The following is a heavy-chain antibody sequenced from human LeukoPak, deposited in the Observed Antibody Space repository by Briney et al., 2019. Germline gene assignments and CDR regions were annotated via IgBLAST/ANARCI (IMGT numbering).Heavy chain of an antibody. Sequence: GGSLRLSCAASGFTFSSYAMHWVRQAPGKRLEWVAVISYDGSNKYYADSVKGRFTISRDNSKNTLYLQMNSLRAEDTAVYYCARDRLGPDAFDIWGQGTMVTVSS. J-gene: IGHJ3*02. D-gene: IGHD3-16*01. V-gene: IGHV3-30-3*01. CDR1: GFTFSSYA. CDR2: ISYDGSNK. CDR3: ARDRLGPDAFDI.